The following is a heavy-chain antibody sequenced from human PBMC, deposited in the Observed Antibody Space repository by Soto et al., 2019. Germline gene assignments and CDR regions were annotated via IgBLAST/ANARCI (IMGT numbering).Heavy chain of an antibody. Sequence: SETLSLTCTVSGGSISSGDHYWSWVRQPPGKCLEWIAYIYYSGTTYYNPSLEGRAAISLDKSRNQFSLILNSVTAADTAVYYCASRGSSGPFWGQGTLVTVSS. CDR2: IYYSGTT. J-gene: IGHJ4*02. D-gene: IGHD3-22*01. CDR3: ASRGSSGPF. V-gene: IGHV4-30-4*01. CDR1: GGSISSGDHY.